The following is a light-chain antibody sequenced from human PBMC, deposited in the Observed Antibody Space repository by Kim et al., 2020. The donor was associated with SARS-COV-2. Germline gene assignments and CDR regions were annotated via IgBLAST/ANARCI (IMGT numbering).Light chain of an antibody. CDR1: KLGDKY. CDR2: QDS. Sequence: SYELTQPPSVSVSPGQTASITCSGDKLGDKYACWYQQKPGQSPVLVIYQDSKRHSGIPERFSGSNSGNTATLTISGTQAMDEADYYCQAWDSSKGVFGTGTKVTIL. J-gene: IGLJ1*01. CDR3: QAWDSSKGV. V-gene: IGLV3-1*01.